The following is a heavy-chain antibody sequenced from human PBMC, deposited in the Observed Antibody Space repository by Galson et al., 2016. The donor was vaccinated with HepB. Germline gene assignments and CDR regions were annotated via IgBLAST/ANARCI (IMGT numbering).Heavy chain of an antibody. Sequence: SLRLSCAASGFTFSRYEMNWVRQAPGKGLEWVSYISSSGTTIYYADSVKGRFTISRDNAKTSLYLQTNSLRAEDTAVYYCAREPVRLDDLLTGPPKNPDYWGQGTLVTVSS. CDR2: ISSSGTTI. CDR1: GFTFSRYE. D-gene: IGHD3-9*01. V-gene: IGHV3-48*03. CDR3: AREPVRLDDLLTGPPKNPDY. J-gene: IGHJ4*02.